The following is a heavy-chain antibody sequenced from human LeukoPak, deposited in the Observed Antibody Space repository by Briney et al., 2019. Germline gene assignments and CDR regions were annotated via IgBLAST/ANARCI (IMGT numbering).Heavy chain of an antibody. V-gene: IGHV3-48*03. J-gene: IGHJ4*02. CDR1: EFIFSDYD. D-gene: IGHD4-17*01. CDR2: ISSSGSTI. CDR3: ARDSKADYGDYGEGY. Sequence: QSGGSLRLSCDASEFIFSDYDMNWVRQAPGKGLEWVSYISSSGSTIYYADSVRGRFTISRDNAKNSLYLEMNSLTAEDTAVYYCARDSKADYGDYGEGYWGQGTLVTVSP.